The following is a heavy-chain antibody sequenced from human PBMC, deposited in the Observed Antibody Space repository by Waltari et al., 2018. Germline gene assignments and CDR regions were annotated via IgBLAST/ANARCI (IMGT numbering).Heavy chain of an antibody. D-gene: IGHD2-15*01. CDR3: AKASVVVVAAKSPLDY. CDR2: SSGSGGST. Sequence: VQLLESGGGLVQPGGSLRLSCAASGFTFSSYAMSWVRQAPGKGLEWVSASSGSGGSTYYADSVKGRFTIARDNSKNTLYLQMNSLRAEDTAVYYCAKASVVVVAAKSPLDYWGQGTLVTVSS. J-gene: IGHJ4*02. V-gene: IGHV3-23*01. CDR1: GFTFSSYA.